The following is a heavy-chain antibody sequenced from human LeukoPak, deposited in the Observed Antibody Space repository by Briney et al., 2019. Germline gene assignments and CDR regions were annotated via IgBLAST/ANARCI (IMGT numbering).Heavy chain of an antibody. Sequence: GGSLRLSCAASGFTFSDYYMSWIRQAPGKGLEWVSYISSSVNTIYYADSVKGRLTISRDNAKNSLYLQMNSLRAEDTAVYYCARLARWAYYFDYWGQGTLVTVSS. CDR1: GFTFSDYY. J-gene: IGHJ4*02. CDR3: ARLARWAYYFDY. D-gene: IGHD1-26*01. V-gene: IGHV3-11*01. CDR2: ISSSVNTI.